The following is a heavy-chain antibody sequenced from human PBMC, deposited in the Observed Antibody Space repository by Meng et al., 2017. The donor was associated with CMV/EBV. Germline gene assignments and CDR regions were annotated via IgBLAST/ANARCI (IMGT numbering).Heavy chain of an antibody. V-gene: IGHV3-66*01. CDR3: ARIGSGSYSWDY. D-gene: IGHD1-26*01. J-gene: IGHJ4*02. Sequence: VQWVWAGGGLVQPGGSLRLSCAASGFTVSSNYMSWVRQAPGKGLEWVSVIYSGGSTYYADSVKGRFTISRDNSKNTLYLQMYSLRAEDTAVYYCARIGSGSYSWDYWGQGTLVTVSS. CDR2: IYSGGST. CDR1: GFTVSSNY.